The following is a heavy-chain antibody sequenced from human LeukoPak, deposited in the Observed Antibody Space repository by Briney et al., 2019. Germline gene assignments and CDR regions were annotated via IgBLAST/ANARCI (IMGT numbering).Heavy chain of an antibody. CDR1: GYTFTSYY. CDR2: INPSGGNT. Sequence: ASVKVSCKASGYTFTSYYMHWVRQAPGQGLEWMGIINPSGGNTGYAQKFQGRATMTRNTSISTAYMELSSLRSEDTAVYYCARTYRYYYYMDVWGKGTTVTVSS. J-gene: IGHJ6*03. V-gene: IGHV1-46*01. CDR3: ARTYRYYYYMDV. D-gene: IGHD2-2*01.